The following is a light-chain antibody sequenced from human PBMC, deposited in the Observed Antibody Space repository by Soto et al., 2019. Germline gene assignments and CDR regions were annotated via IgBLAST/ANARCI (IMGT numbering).Light chain of an antibody. V-gene: IGKV1-5*03. Sequence: MRQSPATLSVSPGEIATLAGRAGQSVSSWLAWYQQKPWKAPKLLIYKASTLKSGVPSRFSGSGSGTEFTLTISSLQPDDFATYYCQHYNSYSEAFGQGTKVDI. J-gene: IGKJ1*01. CDR3: QHYNSYSEA. CDR1: QSVSSW. CDR2: KAS.